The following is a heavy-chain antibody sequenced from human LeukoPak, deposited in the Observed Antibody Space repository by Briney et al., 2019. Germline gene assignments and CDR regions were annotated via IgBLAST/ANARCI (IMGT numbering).Heavy chain of an antibody. Sequence: GGSLRLSCAASGFTFSSYAMSWVRQAPEKGLEWVSIIYDSGTTYYADSVKGRFTISRDNSKNTLYLQMNSLRAEDAAVYYCARWHTSGHNYYYDYWGQGTLVTVSS. CDR1: GFTFSSYA. CDR2: IYDSGTT. V-gene: IGHV3-23*05. D-gene: IGHD3-22*01. CDR3: ARWHTSGHNYYYDY. J-gene: IGHJ4*02.